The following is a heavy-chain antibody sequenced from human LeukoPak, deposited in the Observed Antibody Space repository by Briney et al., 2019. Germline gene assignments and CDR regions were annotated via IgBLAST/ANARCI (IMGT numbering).Heavy chain of an antibody. Sequence: SETLSLTCTVSGGSISSYYWSWIRQPPGKGLEWIGYISYSGSTDYNPSLKSRVTISLDTSKNQFSLRLTSVTAADTAVYYCARETRLHSGSYSNDAFDIWGQGTMVTVSS. V-gene: IGHV4-59*01. J-gene: IGHJ3*02. CDR2: ISYSGST. D-gene: IGHD1-26*01. CDR1: GGSISSYY. CDR3: ARETRLHSGSYSNDAFDI.